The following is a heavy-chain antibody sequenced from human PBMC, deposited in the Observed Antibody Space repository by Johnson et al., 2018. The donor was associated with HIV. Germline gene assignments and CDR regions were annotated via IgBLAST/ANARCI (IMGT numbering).Heavy chain of an antibody. CDR3: AEGASKWEVRAPAFDI. V-gene: IGHV3-48*04. CDR2: ISGSSGSTI. Sequence: VQLVESGGGVVQPGRSLRLSCAASGFTFSNYAVHWVRQAPGKGLEWVSAISGSSGSTIYYADSVKGRFTISRDNAKNSLYLQMNSLRAKDTAVYYCAEGASKWEVRAPAFDIWSQGTMVTVSS. D-gene: IGHD1-26*01. CDR1: GFTFSNYA. J-gene: IGHJ3*02.